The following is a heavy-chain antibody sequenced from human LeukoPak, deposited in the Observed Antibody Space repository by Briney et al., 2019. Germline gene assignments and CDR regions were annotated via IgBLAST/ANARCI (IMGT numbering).Heavy chain of an antibody. CDR3: ARHFGTYSYGLDV. J-gene: IGHJ6*02. Sequence: GGSLRLSCAASRFTFSNFWMSWVRQAPGKGLEWVANIKPDGSANFYVDSVKGRFTISRDNAENSLYLQMYSLRPEDTAVYYCARHFGTYSYGLDVWGQGTTVTVSS. CDR1: RFTFSNFW. CDR2: IKPDGSAN. V-gene: IGHV3-7*01. D-gene: IGHD2/OR15-2a*01.